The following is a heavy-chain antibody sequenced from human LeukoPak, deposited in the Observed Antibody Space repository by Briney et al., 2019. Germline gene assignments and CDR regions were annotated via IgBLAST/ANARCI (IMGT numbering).Heavy chain of an antibody. V-gene: IGHV4-39*01. D-gene: IGHD2-21*01. J-gene: IGHJ4*02. CDR2: IYYNGNT. CDR1: GVSVRSSDSY. Sequence: PSETLSLTCTVSGVSVRSSDSYWVWVRQPPGKGLEWVGSIYYNGNTPFNPSLKSRFSISVDTSKNQFSLRMTSVTAADTAVYYCARRGLVVVPLWGQGILVTVSS. CDR3: ARRGLVVVPL.